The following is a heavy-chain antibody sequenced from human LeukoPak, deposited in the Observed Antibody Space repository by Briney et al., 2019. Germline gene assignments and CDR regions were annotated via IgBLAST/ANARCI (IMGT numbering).Heavy chain of an antibody. V-gene: IGHV3-48*01. CDR3: ARVYRAMVRGVIGRDTDYYYYYYMDV. CDR1: GFTFSSYS. CDR2: ISSSSSTI. Sequence: GGSLRLSCAASGFTFSSYSMNWVRQAPGKGLEWVSYISSSSSTIYYADSVKGRFTISRDNAKNSLYLQMNSLRAEDTAVYYCARVYRAMVRGVIGRDTDYYYYYYMDVWGKGTTVTVSS. D-gene: IGHD3-10*01. J-gene: IGHJ6*03.